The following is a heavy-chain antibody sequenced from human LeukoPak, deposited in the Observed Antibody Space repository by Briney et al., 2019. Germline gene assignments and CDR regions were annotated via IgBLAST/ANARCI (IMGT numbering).Heavy chain of an antibody. J-gene: IGHJ4*02. CDR1: GGSFSGYY. V-gene: IGHV4-34*01. CDR3: ARWFCSRGTCYYLDF. Sequence: SETLSLTCAVYGGSFSGYYWSWIRQPPGKGLEWIGEINHSGSTNYNPSLKSRVTISVDTSKNQFSLKLSSVTAADTAMYFCARWFCSRGTCYYLDFWGLGTLVTVSS. D-gene: IGHD2-2*01. CDR2: INHSGST.